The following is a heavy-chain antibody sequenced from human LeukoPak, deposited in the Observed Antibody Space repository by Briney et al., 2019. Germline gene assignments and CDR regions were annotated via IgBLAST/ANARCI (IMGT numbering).Heavy chain of an antibody. CDR3: ARALYGYGMDV. CDR2: VHPGDSNI. J-gene: IGHJ6*02. CDR1: GYSFSNYW. Sequence: GESLKISCKGSGYSFSNYWIDWVRQMPGKGLEWIGIVHPGDSNIKYSPSFQGQVTISADKSISTAYLQWSSLKASDTAMYYCARALYGYGMDVWGQRTTVTVSS. V-gene: IGHV5-51*01. D-gene: IGHD2-15*01.